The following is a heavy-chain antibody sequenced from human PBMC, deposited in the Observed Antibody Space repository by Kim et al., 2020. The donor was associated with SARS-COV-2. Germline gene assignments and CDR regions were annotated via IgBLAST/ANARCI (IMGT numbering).Heavy chain of an antibody. D-gene: IGHD3-10*01. V-gene: IGHV1-2*06. CDR1: GYTFTGYY. J-gene: IGHJ4*02. CDR3: ARARVYYYASGSSDYFDY. Sequence: ASVKVSCKASGYTFTGYYMHWVRQAPGQGLEWMGRINPNSGGTNYSQKFQGRVTMTRDTSISTAYMELSRLRSDDTAVYYCARARVYYYASGSSDYFDYWGQGTLVTVSS. CDR2: INPNSGGT.